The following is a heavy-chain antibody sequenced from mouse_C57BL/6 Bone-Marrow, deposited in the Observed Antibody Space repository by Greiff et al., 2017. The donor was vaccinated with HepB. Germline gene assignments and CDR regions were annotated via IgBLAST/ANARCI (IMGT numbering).Heavy chain of an antibody. CDR1: GFTFSDYY. Sequence: EVQRVESEGGLVQPGSSMKLSCTASGFTFSDYYMAWVRQVPEKGLEWVANINYDGSSTYYLDSLKSRFIISRDNAKNILYLQMSSLKSEDTATYYCPHYGSSPFDYWGQGTTLTVSS. CDR3: PHYGSSPFDY. V-gene: IGHV5-16*01. CDR2: INYDGSST. J-gene: IGHJ2*01. D-gene: IGHD1-1*01.